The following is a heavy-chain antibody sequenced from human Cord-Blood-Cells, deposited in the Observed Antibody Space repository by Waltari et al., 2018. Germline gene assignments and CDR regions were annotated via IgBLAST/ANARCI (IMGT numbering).Heavy chain of an antibody. D-gene: IGHD6-13*01. J-gene: IGHJ6*02. CDR1: GGTFSSYA. CDR2: IIPIFGTA. Sequence: QVQLVQSGAEVKKPGSSVKVSCKASGGTFSSYAISWLRQAPGQGLEWMGGIIPIFGTANYAQKFQGSVTITADESTSTAYMELSSLRSEDTAVYYCARGRAAGRSYYYYYGMDVWGQGTTVTVSS. V-gene: IGHV1-69*01. CDR3: ARGRAAGRSYYYYYGMDV.